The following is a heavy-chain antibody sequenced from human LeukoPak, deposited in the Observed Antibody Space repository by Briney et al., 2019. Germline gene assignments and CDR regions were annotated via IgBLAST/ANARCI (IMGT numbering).Heavy chain of an antibody. CDR3: AEGGAYHDGSNHGDFDY. Sequence: GGSLRLSCAASGFSFSSYAMSWVRQAPGKGLEWVSSISNSGDTTDYAEPVKGRFTISRDNSKNTLYLQMNSLRAEDTAVYSCAEGGAYHDGSNHGDFDYWGQGTLVTVSS. D-gene: IGHD3-22*01. CDR2: ISNSGDTT. CDR1: GFSFSSYA. V-gene: IGHV3-23*01. J-gene: IGHJ4*02.